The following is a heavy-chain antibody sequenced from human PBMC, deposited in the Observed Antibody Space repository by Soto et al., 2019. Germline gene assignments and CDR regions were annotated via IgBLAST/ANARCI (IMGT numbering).Heavy chain of an antibody. CDR3: ARGGSGSYGGAFDI. J-gene: IGHJ3*02. Sequence: QVQLVQSGAEVKKPGASVKVSCKASGYTFTSYAMHWVRQAPGQRLEWMGWINAGNGNTKYSQKFQGRVTITRDTSASTAYMELSSLRSEDTAVYYCARGGSGSYGGAFDIWGQGTMVTVSS. CDR2: INAGNGNT. D-gene: IGHD3-10*01. V-gene: IGHV1-3*01. CDR1: GYTFTSYA.